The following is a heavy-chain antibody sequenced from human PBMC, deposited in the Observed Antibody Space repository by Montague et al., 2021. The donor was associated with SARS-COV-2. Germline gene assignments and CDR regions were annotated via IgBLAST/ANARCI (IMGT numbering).Heavy chain of an antibody. J-gene: IGHJ4*02. CDR2: VDNGGHT. CDR3: TTDEGVYGWRYYFDY. CDR1: GDSIRTNY. V-gene: IGHV4-4*08. Sequence: SETLSLTCSVSGDSIRTNYWSWIRQSPGQRLEWIGYVDNGGHTDYSLSLRSRVTISLETSKRQFSLRLNSVTEADTAVYYCTTDEGVYGWRYYFDYWSQGTRVTVS. D-gene: IGHD6-19*01.